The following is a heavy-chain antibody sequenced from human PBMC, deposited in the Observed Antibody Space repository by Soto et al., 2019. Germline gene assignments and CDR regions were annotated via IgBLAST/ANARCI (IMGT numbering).Heavy chain of an antibody. CDR2: ISGSGGST. CDR3: ANQPVWAAAPTGFDY. J-gene: IGHJ4*02. D-gene: IGHD6-13*01. CDR1: GFTFSSYA. V-gene: IGHV3-23*01. Sequence: PGGSLRLSCAASGFTFSSYAMSWVRQAPGKGLEWVSAISGSGGSTYYADSVKGRFTISRDNSKNTLYLQMNSLRAEDTAVYYCANQPVWAAAPTGFDYWGQGTLVTVSS.